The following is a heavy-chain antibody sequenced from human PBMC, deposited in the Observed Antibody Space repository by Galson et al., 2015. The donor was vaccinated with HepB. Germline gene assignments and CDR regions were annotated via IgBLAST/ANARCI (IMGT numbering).Heavy chain of an antibody. V-gene: IGHV1-46*01. CDR3: ARSLIVVAPLDN. CDR2: INPSGGAT. CDR1: GYPFTRYY. J-gene: IGHJ4*02. Sequence: SVKVSCKASGYPFTRYYLHWVRQAPGQGLEWMGIINPSGGATTYAQKFQGRIIMTSDTSTTTVYLHLRSLRFGDTAVYFCARSLIVVAPLDNWGQGTPVTVSS. D-gene: IGHD3-22*01.